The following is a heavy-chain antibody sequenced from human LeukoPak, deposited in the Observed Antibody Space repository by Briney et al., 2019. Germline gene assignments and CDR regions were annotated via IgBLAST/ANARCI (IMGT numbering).Heavy chain of an antibody. V-gene: IGHV4-4*02. CDR1: GGSISSRYW. CDR2: IYHSGST. J-gene: IGHJ4*02. Sequence: MPSETLSLTCGVSGGSISSRYWWSWVRQPPGKGLGWIGEIYHSGSTDYNPSLKGRVTISVDKSKNQFSLNLSSVTAADTAVYYCARGVARSSKFHFSYYFDYWGQGTLVTVSS. D-gene: IGHD6-6*01. CDR3: ARGVARSSKFHFSYYFDY.